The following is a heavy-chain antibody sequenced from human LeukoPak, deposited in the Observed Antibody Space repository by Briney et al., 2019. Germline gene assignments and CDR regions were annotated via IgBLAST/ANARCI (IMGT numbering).Heavy chain of an antibody. V-gene: IGHV1-69*05. CDR2: IIPIFGTA. Sequence: GASVKVSFKASGCTFISYAISWVRQAPGQGLEWMGGIIPIFGTANYAHKFQGRVTITTDESTGTAYMELSSLRSEDTAVYYCARPIVGATLDAFDIWGQGTMVTVSS. CDR3: ARPIVGATLDAFDI. CDR1: GCTFISYA. D-gene: IGHD1-26*01. J-gene: IGHJ3*02.